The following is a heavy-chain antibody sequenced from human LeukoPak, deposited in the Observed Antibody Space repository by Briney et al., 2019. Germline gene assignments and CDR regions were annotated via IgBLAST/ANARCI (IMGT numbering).Heavy chain of an antibody. CDR2: MNPNSGNT. V-gene: IGHV1-8*02. Sequence: ASVNVSFKASGGTFSSYAISLVRQATGQGLEWMGLMNPNSGNTGYAQKFQGRVTMTRNTSISTAYMELSSLRFEDTAVYYCARRGVGCSSTSCYWYYVYVWGSYWFAPWGQGTLVSVSS. J-gene: IGHJ5*02. D-gene: IGHD3-16*01. CDR1: GGTFSSYA. CDR3: ARRGVGCSSTSCYWYYVYVWGSYWFAP.